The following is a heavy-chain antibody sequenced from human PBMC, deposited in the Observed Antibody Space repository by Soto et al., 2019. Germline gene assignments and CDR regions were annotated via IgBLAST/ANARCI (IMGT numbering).Heavy chain of an antibody. V-gene: IGHV3-23*01. CDR3: AKDLRGGAAAGLFDY. CDR2: VSGSGGST. Sequence: EVQLLESGGDLLQPGGSLRLSCAASGFTFSYYAMSWVRQAPGKGLEWVSVVSGSGGSTYYADSVKGRFTISRDSSKNTLYLQMNSLRAEDTAVYYCAKDLRGGAAAGLFDYCGQGTLVTVSS. D-gene: IGHD6-13*01. J-gene: IGHJ4*02. CDR1: GFTFSYYA.